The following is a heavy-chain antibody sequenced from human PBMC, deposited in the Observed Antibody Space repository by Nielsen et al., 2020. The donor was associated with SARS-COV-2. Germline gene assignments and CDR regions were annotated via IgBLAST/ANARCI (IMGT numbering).Heavy chain of an antibody. D-gene: IGHD1-26*01. Sequence: GESLKISCAASGFTFSSYAMSWVRQAPGKGLEWVGFIRSKAYGGTTEYAASVKGRFTISRDDSKSIAYLQMNSLKTEDTAVYYCTREWEHFFNYYYYGMDVWGQGTTVTVSS. J-gene: IGHJ6*02. CDR2: IRSKAYGGTT. CDR3: TREWEHFFNYYYYGMDV. CDR1: GFTFSSYA. V-gene: IGHV3-49*04.